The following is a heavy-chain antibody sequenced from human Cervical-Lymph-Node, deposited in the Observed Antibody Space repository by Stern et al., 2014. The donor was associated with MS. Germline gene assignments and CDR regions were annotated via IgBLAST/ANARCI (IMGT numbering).Heavy chain of an antibody. CDR2: IILIFGTA. J-gene: IGHJ6*02. V-gene: IGHV1-69*01. D-gene: IGHD5-24*01. Sequence: QLVQSGAEVKKPGSSVKVSCKASGGTFTSSAISWVRQAPGQGLEWMGGIILIFGTATYAQKFQGRVTLTADQSQRQAYMELSSLRSEDTAVYYCATGEMATKSYYYYGMDVWGQGTTVTVSS. CDR1: GGTFTSSA. CDR3: ATGEMATKSYYYYGMDV.